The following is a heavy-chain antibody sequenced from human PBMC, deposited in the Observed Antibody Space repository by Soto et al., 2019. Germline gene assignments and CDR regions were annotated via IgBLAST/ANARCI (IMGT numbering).Heavy chain of an antibody. D-gene: IGHD4-17*01. CDR3: ATSFDTDYLPGVQSYYYMDV. CDR1: GGTFSSYT. Sequence: QVQLVQSGAEVKKPGSSVKVSCKASGGTFSSYTINWVRQAPGQGLEWMGRIIPILNISNFAQRYQGRVTITADKFMTAAYLETSSLTSEETAVYYCATSFDTDYLPGVQSYYYMDVWGKGTTVPVSS. CDR2: IIPILNIS. V-gene: IGHV1-69*02. J-gene: IGHJ6*03.